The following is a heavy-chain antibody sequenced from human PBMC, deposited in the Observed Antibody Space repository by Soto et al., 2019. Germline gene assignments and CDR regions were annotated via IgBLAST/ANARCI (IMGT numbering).Heavy chain of an antibody. V-gene: IGHV3-64*07. CDR2: ISTDGGGR. J-gene: IGHJ4*02. Sequence: EVQLVESGGGLVQPGGSLRLSCAASGFSFTTYAMHWVRQAPGKGLQYVAAISTDGGGRYYTDSVKGRFIISRDNSKSTLYLQMGSLRGEDMAVYYCARYGSGSAYDHWGQGALVTVSS. CDR1: GFSFTTYA. D-gene: IGHD3-10*01. CDR3: ARYGSGSAYDH.